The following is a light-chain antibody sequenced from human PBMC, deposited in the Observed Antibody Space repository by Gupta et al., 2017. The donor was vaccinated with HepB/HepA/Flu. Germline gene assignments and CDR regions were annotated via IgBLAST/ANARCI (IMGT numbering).Light chain of an antibody. Sequence: DIVMTQSPLSLPVTAGESASISCRSSQSLLHRNGYNFLDWYLQKPGQSPQLLIYMGSNRASGVPDRFSGSGSGKDFTLKISRVEAEDVGIYYCRQAVQTPRTFGQGTKLEIK. CDR2: MGS. J-gene: IGKJ2*02. CDR1: QSLLHRNGYNF. CDR3: RQAVQTPRT. V-gene: IGKV2-28*01.